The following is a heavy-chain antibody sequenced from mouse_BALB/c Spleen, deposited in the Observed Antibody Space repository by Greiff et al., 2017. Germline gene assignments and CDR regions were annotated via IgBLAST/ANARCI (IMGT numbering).Heavy chain of an antibody. J-gene: IGHJ4*01. CDR3: ARGYYGSSYGYAMDY. CDR2: IDPANGNT. Sequence: VQLKESGAELVKPGASVKLSCTASGFNIKDTYMHWVKQRPEQGLEWIGRIDPANGNTKYDPKFQGKATITADTSSNTAYLQLSSLTSEDTAVYYCARGYYGSSYGYAMDYWGQGTSVTVSS. D-gene: IGHD1-1*01. V-gene: IGHV14-3*02. CDR1: GFNIKDTY.